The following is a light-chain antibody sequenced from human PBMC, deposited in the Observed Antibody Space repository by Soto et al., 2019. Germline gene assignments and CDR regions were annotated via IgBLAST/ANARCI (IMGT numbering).Light chain of an antibody. CDR3: QQRSNWPIA. J-gene: IGKJ5*01. CDR1: QSVSSY. V-gene: IGKV3-11*01. CDR2: DAS. Sequence: EILITPSPDTLSVSPGARATLSCRASQSVSSYLAWYQQKPGQAPRLLIYDASNRATGIPARFSGSGSGTDFTLTISSLEPEDFAVYYCQQRSNWPIAFGQGTRLEIK.